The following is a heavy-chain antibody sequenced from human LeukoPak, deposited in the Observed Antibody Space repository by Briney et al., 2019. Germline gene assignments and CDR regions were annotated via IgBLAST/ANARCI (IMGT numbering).Heavy chain of an antibody. V-gene: IGHV1-69*04. Sequence: SVKVSCKASGGTFSRNAISWVRQAPGQGLGWMGRFIPMVGVETYAQSFQGRVTITADRSTSTAYMELSSLRSEDTAVYYCARVQAVGVPVAIDAYYSYGMDVWGQGTAVTVSS. CDR3: ARVQAVGVPVAIDAYYSYGMDV. CDR2: FIPMVGVE. J-gene: IGHJ6*02. D-gene: IGHD2-15*01. CDR1: GGTFSRNA.